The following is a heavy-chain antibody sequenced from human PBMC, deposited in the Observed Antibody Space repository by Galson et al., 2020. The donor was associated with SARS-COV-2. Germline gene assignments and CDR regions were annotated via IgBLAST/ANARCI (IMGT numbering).Heavy chain of an antibody. V-gene: IGHV6-1*01. Sequence: SQTLSLTCAISGDSVSSNSAAWNWIRQSPSRGLEWLGRTYYRSKWYNDYAVSVKSRITINPDTSKNQFSLQLNSVTTEDTAVYYCARDVLLWFGELGDDAFDIWGQGTMVTVSS. J-gene: IGHJ3*02. CDR3: ARDVLLWFGELGDDAFDI. D-gene: IGHD3-10*01. CDR1: GDSVSSNSAA. CDR2: TYYRSKWYN.